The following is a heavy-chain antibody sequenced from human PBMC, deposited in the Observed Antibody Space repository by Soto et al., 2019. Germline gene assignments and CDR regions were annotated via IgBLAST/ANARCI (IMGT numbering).Heavy chain of an antibody. V-gene: IGHV2-5*02. CDR3: AHRRDSSGCSSSPSNWFDP. D-gene: IGHD6-19*01. Sequence: QITLKESGPTLVKPTQTLTLTCTFSGFSLSTSGVGVGWIRQPPGKALEWLALIYWDDDKRYSPSLKSRLTITKDTSKNPLVLTMTNMDPGDTATYYCAHRRDSSGCSSSPSNWFDPWGQGTLVTVSS. CDR1: GFSLSTSGVG. CDR2: IYWDDDK. J-gene: IGHJ5*02.